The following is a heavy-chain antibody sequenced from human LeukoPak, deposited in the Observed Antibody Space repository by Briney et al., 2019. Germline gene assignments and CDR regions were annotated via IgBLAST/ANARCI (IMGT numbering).Heavy chain of an antibody. Sequence: SETLSLTCAVYGGSFSGYYWSWIRQPPGKGLEWIGEINHSRSTNYNPSLKSRVTISVDTSKNQFSLKLSSVTAADTAVYYCARLRGYSYGKHFDYWGQGTLATVSS. CDR3: ARLRGYSYGKHFDY. CDR2: INHSRST. J-gene: IGHJ4*02. D-gene: IGHD5-18*01. V-gene: IGHV4-34*01. CDR1: GGSFSGYY.